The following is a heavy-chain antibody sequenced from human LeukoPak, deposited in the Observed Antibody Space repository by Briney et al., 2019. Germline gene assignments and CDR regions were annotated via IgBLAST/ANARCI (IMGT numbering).Heavy chain of an antibody. CDR1: GFTFSNAW. V-gene: IGHV3-15*01. CDR2: IKSKTDGGTT. Sequence: GGSLRLSCAASGFTFSNAWMSWVRQAPGKGLEWVGRIKSKTDGGTTDYAAHVKGRFTISRDNSRNTMYLEVNNLRPDDTAVYYCARDKASGSSNSFYYAMDVWGQGTTVTVSS. J-gene: IGHJ6*02. D-gene: IGHD3-10*01. CDR3: ARDKASGSSNSFYYAMDV.